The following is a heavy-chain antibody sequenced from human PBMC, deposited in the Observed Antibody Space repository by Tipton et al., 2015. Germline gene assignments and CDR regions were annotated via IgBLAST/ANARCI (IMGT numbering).Heavy chain of an antibody. V-gene: IGHV3-48*03. CDR1: GFTFSSYE. Sequence: GSLRLSCAASGFTFSSYEMNWVRQAPGKGLEWVSYISSGGSTIYSADSVKGRFTISRDSSKNTLYLQMNSLRVEDTAVYYCARDSEWFGELLYPDHWGQGTLVTVSS. J-gene: IGHJ5*02. D-gene: IGHD3-10*01. CDR2: ISSGGSTI. CDR3: ARDSEWFGELLYPDH.